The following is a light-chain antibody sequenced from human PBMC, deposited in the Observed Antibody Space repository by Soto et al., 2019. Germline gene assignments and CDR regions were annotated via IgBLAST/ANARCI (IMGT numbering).Light chain of an antibody. CDR1: QNINSW. CDR3: QQYHSYSLT. CDR2: KAS. V-gene: IGKV1-5*03. Sequence: DIQMTQSPSTLSASVGDRVTITCRASQNINSWLAWYQQKPGKAPKVLIYKASTLESGVPSRFSGTGSGTEFTLTISSLQPDDFVTYYCQQYHSYSLTFGGGTKVEIK. J-gene: IGKJ4*01.